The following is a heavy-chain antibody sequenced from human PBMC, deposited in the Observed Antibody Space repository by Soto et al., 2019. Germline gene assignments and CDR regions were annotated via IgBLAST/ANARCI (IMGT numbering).Heavy chain of an antibody. V-gene: IGHV3-23*01. CDR3: ATHSWDH. J-gene: IGHJ4*02. CDR1: GLTFSRAD. Sequence: EVQLSESGGGLVQPGGSLRLSCAASGLTFSRADLSWVRQAPGKGLEWVSAISGSGSDIHYADSVKGRFTVSRDNPKNTLFLQMSSLRVEDTAIYYCATHSWDHWGQGTLVTVSS. CDR2: ISGSGSDI.